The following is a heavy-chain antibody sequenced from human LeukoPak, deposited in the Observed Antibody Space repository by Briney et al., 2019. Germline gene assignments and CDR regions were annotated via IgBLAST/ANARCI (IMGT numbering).Heavy chain of an antibody. Sequence: SVKVSCKASGGTFSSYAISWVRQAPGQGLEWMGGIIPIFGTANYAQKFQGRVTITADESTSTAYMELSSLRSEDTAVYYCARWVPAAHNFDYWGQGTLVTVSS. D-gene: IGHD2-2*01. CDR1: GGTFSSYA. V-gene: IGHV1-69*01. J-gene: IGHJ4*02. CDR3: ARWVPAAHNFDY. CDR2: IIPIFGTA.